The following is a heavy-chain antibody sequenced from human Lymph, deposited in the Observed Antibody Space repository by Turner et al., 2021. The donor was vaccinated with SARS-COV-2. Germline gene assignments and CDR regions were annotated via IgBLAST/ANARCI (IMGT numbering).Heavy chain of an antibody. Sequence: QVQPVQSGAEVKKPGSSVKVSCKASGGTISSYAISWVRQAPGQGLEWMGGIIPVFGTANYAQKFQGRVTITADESTSTAYMELSSLRSEDTAVYYCARVGSSVVPYYYYGVDVWGQGTTVTVSS. CDR1: GGTISSYA. J-gene: IGHJ6*02. CDR2: IIPVFGTA. V-gene: IGHV1-69*01. D-gene: IGHD3-22*01. CDR3: ARVGSSVVPYYYYGVDV.